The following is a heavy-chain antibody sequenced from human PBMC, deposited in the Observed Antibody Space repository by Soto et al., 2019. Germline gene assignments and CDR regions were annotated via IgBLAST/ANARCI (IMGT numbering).Heavy chain of an antibody. Sequence: GASVKVSCKASGYTFTGYYMHWVRQAPGQGLEWMGWINPNSGGTNYAQKFQGRVTMTRDTSISTAYMELSRLRSDDTAVYYCARDYPHYDILTGYHNWFDPWGQGTLVTVSS. CDR2: INPNSGGT. CDR1: GYTFTGYY. CDR3: ARDYPHYDILTGYHNWFDP. V-gene: IGHV1-2*02. J-gene: IGHJ5*02. D-gene: IGHD3-9*01.